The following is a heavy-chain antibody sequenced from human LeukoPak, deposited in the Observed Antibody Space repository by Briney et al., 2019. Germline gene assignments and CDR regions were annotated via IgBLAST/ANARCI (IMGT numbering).Heavy chain of an antibody. V-gene: IGHV1-69*04. CDR2: IIPILGIA. J-gene: IGHJ5*02. Sequence: VASVKVSCKASGGTFSSYAISWVRQAPGQGLEWMGRIIPILGIANYAQKFQGRVTITADKSTSTAYMELSSLRSEDTAVYYCARAYAGYCSSTSCSSNNWFDPWAREPWSPSPQ. CDR3: ARAYAGYCSSTSCSSNNWFDP. CDR1: GGTFSSYA. D-gene: IGHD2-2*01.